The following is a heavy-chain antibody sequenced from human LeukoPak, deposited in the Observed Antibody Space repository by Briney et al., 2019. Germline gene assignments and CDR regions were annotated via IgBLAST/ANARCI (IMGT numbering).Heavy chain of an antibody. CDR1: GYTFTSYA. CDR3: ARDLDWNYVFDY. CDR2: INAGNGNT. V-gene: IGHV1-3*03. Sequence: ASVKVSCKASGYTFTSYAMHWVRQAPGQRLEWMGWINAGNGNTNYSQEFQGRVTITRDTSASTAYMELSSLRSEDMAVYYCARDLDWNYVFDYWGQGTLVTVSS. J-gene: IGHJ4*02. D-gene: IGHD1-7*01.